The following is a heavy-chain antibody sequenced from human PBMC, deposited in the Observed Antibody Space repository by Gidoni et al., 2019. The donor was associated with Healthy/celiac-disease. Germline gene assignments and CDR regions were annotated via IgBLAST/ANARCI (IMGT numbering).Heavy chain of an antibody. J-gene: IGHJ4*02. CDR3: ASHEGVMISYVFVY. CDR1: GGSVRRGSYY. V-gene: IGHV4-61*01. CDR2: IYYSGST. Sequence: QVQLQESGPGLVKPSETLSLTCTVSGGSVRRGSYYWSWIRQPPGKGLEWIGYIYYSGSTNYNPSLKSRVTISVDTSKNQFSLKLSSVTAADTAVYYCASHEGVMISYVFVYWGQGTLVTVSS. D-gene: IGHD3-16*01.